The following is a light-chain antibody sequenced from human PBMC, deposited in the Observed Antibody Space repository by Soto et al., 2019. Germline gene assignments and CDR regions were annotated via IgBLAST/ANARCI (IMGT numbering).Light chain of an antibody. J-gene: IGKJ3*01. CDR2: LVS. Sequence: DIVMTQSPLSLPVTPGEPASISCKSSQSLLHSDGDNYLEWYVQKAGQSPQLLIYLVSHRASGVTDRLSGSGSGTDISLKISKVEADDVGVYYCMQTLQTPYTFGPGTKVEIK. CDR1: QSLLHSDGDNY. V-gene: IGKV2-28*01. CDR3: MQTLQTPYT.